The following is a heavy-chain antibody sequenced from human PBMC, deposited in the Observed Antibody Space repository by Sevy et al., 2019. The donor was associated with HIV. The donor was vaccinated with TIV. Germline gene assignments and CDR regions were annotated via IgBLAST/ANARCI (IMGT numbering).Heavy chain of an antibody. CDR3: VRDVSYYDRSGYSLDY. D-gene: IGHD3-22*01. CDR1: GFTFSSYA. Sequence: GGSLRLSCAASGFTFSSYAIHWVRQAPGKGLEWVAVISYDGNNKYYADSVKGRCTISRDNSKNTLSLQMNSLGAEDTAVYYCVRDVSYYDRSGYSLDYWGQGTVVTVSS. V-gene: IGHV3-30-3*01. CDR2: ISYDGNNK. J-gene: IGHJ4*02.